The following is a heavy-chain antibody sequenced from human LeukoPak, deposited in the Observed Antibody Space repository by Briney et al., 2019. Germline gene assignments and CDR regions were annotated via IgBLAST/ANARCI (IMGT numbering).Heavy chain of an antibody. CDR1: GGSFSGYY. CDR2: INHSGST. J-gene: IGHJ3*02. CDR3: ARHWGYSSGQTDAFGI. D-gene: IGHD6-19*01. V-gene: IGHV4-34*01. Sequence: SQTLSLTCAVYGGSFSGYYWSWIRQPPGKGLEWIGEINHSGSTNYNPSLKSRVTISVDTSKNQFSLKLSSVTAADTAVYYCARHWGYSSGQTDAFGIWGQGTMVTVSS.